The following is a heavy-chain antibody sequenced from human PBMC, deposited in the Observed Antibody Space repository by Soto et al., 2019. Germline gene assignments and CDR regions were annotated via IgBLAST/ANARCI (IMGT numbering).Heavy chain of an antibody. V-gene: IGHV5-51*01. J-gene: IGHJ4*02. CDR2: IYPGDSDT. CDR3: ARSESGGELSRHFDY. D-gene: IGHD3-16*02. CDR1: GYSFTSYW. Sequence: GESLKISCKGSGYSFTSYWIGWVRQMPGKGLEWMGIIYPGDSDTRYSQSFQGQVPISADKSISTAYLQWTSLKAPETAMYYCARSESGGELSRHFDYWGQGTLVTVSS.